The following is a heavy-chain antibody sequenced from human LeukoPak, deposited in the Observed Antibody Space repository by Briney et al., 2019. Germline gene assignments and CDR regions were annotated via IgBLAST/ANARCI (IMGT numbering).Heavy chain of an antibody. CDR1: GFTVSSNY. CDR2: IYSGGST. J-gene: IGHJ4*02. CDR3: AREVAGPSSDY. V-gene: IGHV3-66*01. Sequence: GGSLRLSCAASGFTVSSNYMSWVRQAPGKGLEWVSVIYSGGSTYYADSVKGRFTISRDNSKNTLYLQMNSLRAEDTAVYYCAREVAGPSSDYWGQGTLVTVSS. D-gene: IGHD6-19*01.